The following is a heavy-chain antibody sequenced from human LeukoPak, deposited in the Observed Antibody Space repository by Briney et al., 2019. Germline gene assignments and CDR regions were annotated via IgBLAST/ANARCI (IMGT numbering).Heavy chain of an antibody. J-gene: IGHJ5*02. CDR1: GFTFSSYG. CDR3: ARDGGRFLEFANWFDP. Sequence: GGSLRLTCAASGFTFSSYGMHWVRQAPGKGLEWVAVISYDGSNKYYADSVKGRFTISRDNSKKTLYLQMNSLRAEDTAVYYWARDGGRFLEFANWFDPWGQGTLVTVSS. V-gene: IGHV3-30*03. D-gene: IGHD3-3*01. CDR2: ISYDGSNK.